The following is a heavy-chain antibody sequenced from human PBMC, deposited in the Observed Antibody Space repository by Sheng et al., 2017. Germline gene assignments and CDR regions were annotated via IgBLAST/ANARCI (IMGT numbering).Heavy chain of an antibody. Sequence: QLQLQESGPGLVKPSETLSLTCTVSGGSISSSSYYWGWIRQPPGKGLEWIGSIYYSGSTYYNPSLKSRVTISVDTSKNQFSLKLSSVTAADTAVYYCARDDYGDDYYFDYWGQGTLVTVSS. CDR3: ARDDYGDDYYFDY. CDR1: GGSISSSSYY. CDR2: IYYSGST. V-gene: IGHV4-39*07. J-gene: IGHJ4*02. D-gene: IGHD4-17*01.